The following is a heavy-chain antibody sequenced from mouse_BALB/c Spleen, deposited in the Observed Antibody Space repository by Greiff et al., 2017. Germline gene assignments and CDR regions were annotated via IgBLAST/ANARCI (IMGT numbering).Heavy chain of an antibody. CDR3: NAWYAMDY. J-gene: IGHJ4*01. CDR1: GFNIKDYY. V-gene: IGHV14-4*02. CDR2: IDPENGDT. Sequence: VQLKESGAELVRSGASVKLSCTASGFNIKDYYMHWVKQRPEQGLEWIGWIDPENGDTEYAPKFQGKATMTADTSSNTAYLQLSSLTSEDTAVYYCNAWYAMDYWGQGTSVTVSS.